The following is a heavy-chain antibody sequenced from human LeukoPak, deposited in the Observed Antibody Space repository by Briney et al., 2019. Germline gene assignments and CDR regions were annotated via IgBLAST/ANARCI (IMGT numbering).Heavy chain of an antibody. D-gene: IGHD2-15*01. V-gene: IGHV3-7*03. Sequence: GGSLRLSCAASGFTFSSYWMSWVGQAPGKGLEWVANIKQDGSEKSYVDSVKGPFTISRDNAKNSLYLQRNSLRAEDTAVYYCARVGGRGSPYYYGMDVWGKGTTVTVSS. CDR1: GFTFSSYW. J-gene: IGHJ6*04. CDR3: ARVGGRGSPYYYGMDV. CDR2: IKQDGSEK.